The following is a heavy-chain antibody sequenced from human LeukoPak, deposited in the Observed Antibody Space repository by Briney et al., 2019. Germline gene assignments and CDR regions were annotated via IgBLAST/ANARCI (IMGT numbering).Heavy chain of an antibody. D-gene: IGHD4-23*01. J-gene: IGHJ6*02. CDR1: GFTFSSYG. Sequence: PGRSLRLSCAASGFTFSSYGMHWVRQAPGKGLEWVAVISYDGSNKYYADSVKGRFTISRDNSKNTQYLQMNSQRAEDTAVYYCAKVDYGGNEYYGMDVWGQGTTVTVSS. CDR2: ISYDGSNK. CDR3: AKVDYGGNEYYGMDV. V-gene: IGHV3-30*18.